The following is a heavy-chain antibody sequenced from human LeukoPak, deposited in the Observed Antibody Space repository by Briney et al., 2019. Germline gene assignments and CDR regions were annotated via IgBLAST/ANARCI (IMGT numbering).Heavy chain of an antibody. V-gene: IGHV3-11*01. CDR2: ISSSGGTI. Sequence: GTLSRSGAASGFTFSDSYMGRMRQVPGKELEWISYISSSGGTIYYADSVKGRFTISRDNAKSSLYLQMNSLRAEDTAVYYCAKEGGDWGEGYFDYWGQGTLVTVSS. J-gene: IGHJ4*02. CDR3: AKEGGDWGEGYFDY. CDR1: GFTFSDSY. D-gene: IGHD7-27*01.